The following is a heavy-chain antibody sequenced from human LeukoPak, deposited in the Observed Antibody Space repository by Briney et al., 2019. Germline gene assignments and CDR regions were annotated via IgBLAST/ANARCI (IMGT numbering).Heavy chain of an antibody. D-gene: IGHD2-2*01. J-gene: IGHJ5*02. V-gene: IGHV1-18*01. CDR2: ISAYNGNT. CDR1: GYTFTSFG. Sequence: ASVKVSCKASGYTFTSFGISWVRQAPGQGLEWMGWISAYNGNTYYAQKLQGRVTMTTDTSTSTAYMELRSLRSDDTAVYYCARDGCSSTSCSNWFDPWGQGTLVTVSS. CDR3: ARDGCSSTSCSNWFDP.